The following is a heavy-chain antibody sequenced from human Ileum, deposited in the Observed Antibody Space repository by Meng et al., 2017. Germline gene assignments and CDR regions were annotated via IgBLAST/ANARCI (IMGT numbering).Heavy chain of an antibody. CDR2: IDHSGGT. Sequence: QVQLQQWGAGLLKPSETLSLTCGVYGGSFSGYYWSWIRQPPGKGLEWIGEIDHSGGTNYNPSLKNRVTISVDTSNNRFSLKLSSVKAADTALYFCARRVGATPYAYNWLDPWGQGTLVTASS. CDR1: GGSFSGYY. CDR3: ARRVGATPYAYNWLDP. J-gene: IGHJ5*02. D-gene: IGHD1-26*01. V-gene: IGHV4-34*01.